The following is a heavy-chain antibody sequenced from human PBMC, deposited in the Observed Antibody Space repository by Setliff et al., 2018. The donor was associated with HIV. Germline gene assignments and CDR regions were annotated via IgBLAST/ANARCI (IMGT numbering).Heavy chain of an antibody. V-gene: IGHV3-9*01. CDR3: AKDSGDGYNLEDYFDS. D-gene: IGHD5-12*01. CDR1: GFTFDDYA. CDR2: MSWNSGSI. Sequence: SLSLSCAVSGFTFDDYAMHWIRQAPGKGLEWVSGMSWNSGSIAYADSVKGRFTIFRDNAKNSLYLQMNSLRAEDTALYYCAKDSGDGYNLEDYFDSWGQGTLVTVSS. J-gene: IGHJ4*02.